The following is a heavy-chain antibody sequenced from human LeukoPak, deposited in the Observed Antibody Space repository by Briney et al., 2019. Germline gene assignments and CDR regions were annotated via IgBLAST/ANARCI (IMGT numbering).Heavy chain of an antibody. CDR3: ARGHKNYDFWSGYYPPDY. J-gene: IGHJ4*02. Sequence: ASVKVSCKASGYTFTGYYMHWVRQAPGQGLEWMGWISAYNGNTNYAQKLQGRVTMTTDTSTSTAYMELRSLRSDDTAVYYCARGHKNYDFWSGYYPPDYWGQGTLVTVSS. CDR1: GYTFTGYY. CDR2: ISAYNGNT. D-gene: IGHD3-3*01. V-gene: IGHV1-18*04.